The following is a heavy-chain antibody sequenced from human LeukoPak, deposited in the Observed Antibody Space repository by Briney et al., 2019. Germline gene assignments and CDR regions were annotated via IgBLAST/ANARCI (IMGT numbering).Heavy chain of an antibody. Sequence: PGGSLRLSCAVSGFSFNDAWMNWVRQAPGKGLEWVGRIKRRSDGRTPDYAAPVQGRYTISRDESQNTLYLQMNSLKTGDTAVYYCTTDTRMIDTFAWGQGTLVTVAA. CDR1: GFSFNDAW. CDR3: TTDTRMIDTFA. V-gene: IGHV3-15*07. D-gene: IGHD2-2*01. J-gene: IGHJ4*02. CDR2: IKRRSDGRTP.